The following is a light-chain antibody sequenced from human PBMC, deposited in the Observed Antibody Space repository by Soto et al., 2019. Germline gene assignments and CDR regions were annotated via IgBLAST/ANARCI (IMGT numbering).Light chain of an antibody. Sequence: QSVLTQRPSVSGAPGQRVTISCTGSSSNIGAGYDVHWYQQLPGTAPKLLIYGNSNRPSGVPDRFSGSKSGTSASLAITGLQAEDEADYYCQSYDSSLSALYVFGTGTKLT. CDR3: QSYDSSLSALYV. V-gene: IGLV1-40*01. CDR1: SSNIGAGYD. J-gene: IGLJ1*01. CDR2: GNS.